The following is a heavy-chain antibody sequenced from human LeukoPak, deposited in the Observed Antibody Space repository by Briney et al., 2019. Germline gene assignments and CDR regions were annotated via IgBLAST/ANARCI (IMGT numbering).Heavy chain of an antibody. CDR1: GFTFSDYY. CDR3: ARVRWGGLYYFDY. V-gene: IGHV3-11*04. D-gene: IGHD3-16*01. Sequence: GGSLRLSCAASGFTFSDYYMSWIRQAPGKGLEWASYISYSVTSMYYADSVKGRFTISRDNAKNSLYLQMNSLRAEDTAVYYCARVRWGGLYYFDYWGQGTLVTVSS. J-gene: IGHJ4*02. CDR2: ISYSVTSM.